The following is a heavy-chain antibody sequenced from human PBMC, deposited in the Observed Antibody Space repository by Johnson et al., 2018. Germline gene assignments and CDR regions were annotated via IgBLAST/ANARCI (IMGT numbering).Heavy chain of an antibody. CDR1: GFTFSSYD. Sequence: EVQLVESGGGLVQPGGSLRLSCAASGFTFSSYDMHWVRQATGKGLEWVSAIGTAGDTYYPGSVKGRFTISRENAKNSLFLQMNSLRAEDTALYYCARTNSLRGGGSSLRNYYYYMDVWGKGTTVTVSS. J-gene: IGHJ6*03. V-gene: IGHV3-13*01. CDR3: ARTNSLRGGGSSLRNYYYYMDV. D-gene: IGHD2-15*01. CDR2: IGTAGDT.